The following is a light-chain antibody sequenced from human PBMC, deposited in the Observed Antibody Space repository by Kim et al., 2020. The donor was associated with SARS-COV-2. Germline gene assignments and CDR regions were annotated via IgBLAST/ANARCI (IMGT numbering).Light chain of an antibody. V-gene: IGLV3-27*01. CDR1: VLAKKKY. J-gene: IGLJ3*02. Sequence: SYELTQPSSVSVSPGQTARITCSGDVLAKKKYARWFQQKPGQAPVRVIYKDSERPSGIPERFAGSSSGTTVTLTISGAQVEDKADSYCYSAADNNKGVFAGWTKLTFL. CDR3: YSAADNNKGV. CDR2: KDS.